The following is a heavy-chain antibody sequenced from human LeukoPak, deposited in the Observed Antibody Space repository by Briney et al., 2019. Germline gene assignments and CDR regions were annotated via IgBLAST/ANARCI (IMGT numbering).Heavy chain of an antibody. V-gene: IGHV4-61*02. CDR2: IYTSGST. Sequence: SQTLSLTCTVSGGSISSGSYYWSWIRQPAGKGREWIGRIYTSGSTNYNPSLKSRVTISVDTSKNQFSLKLSSVTAADTAVYYCARNKWGPLFDPWGQGTLVTVSS. CDR3: ARNKWGPLFDP. D-gene: IGHD7-27*01. CDR1: GGSISSGSYY. J-gene: IGHJ5*02.